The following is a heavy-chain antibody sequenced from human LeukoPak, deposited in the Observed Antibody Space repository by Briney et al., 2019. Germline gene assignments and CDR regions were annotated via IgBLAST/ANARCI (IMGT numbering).Heavy chain of an antibody. CDR1: GGSTSSDY. CDR2: VYNSGDT. J-gene: IGHJ2*01. Sequence: SETLSLTCTVSGGSTSSDYWSWIRQSPGKGMEWVGYVYNSGDTGKNPSLKSRVTILLDTSKNQCSLKLTSVSAADTAVYYCARLKLGAYFDLWGRGTLVTVSS. V-gene: IGHV4-59*08. CDR3: ARLKLGAYFDL. D-gene: IGHD3-16*01.